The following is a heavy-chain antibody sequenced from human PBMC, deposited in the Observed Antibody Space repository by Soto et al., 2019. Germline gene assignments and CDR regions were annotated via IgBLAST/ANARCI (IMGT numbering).Heavy chain of an antibody. J-gene: IGHJ6*02. CDR2: IYSGGST. CDR3: ARDRGITIFGVVTSYYYYGMDV. D-gene: IGHD3-3*01. CDR1: GFTVSSNY. V-gene: IGHV3-53*05. Sequence: PGGSLRLSCAASGFTVSSNYMSWVRQAPGKGLEWVSVIYSGGSTYYADSVKGRFTISRDNSKNTLYLQMNSLRAEDTAVYYCARDRGITIFGVVTSYYYYGMDVWGQGTTVTVSS.